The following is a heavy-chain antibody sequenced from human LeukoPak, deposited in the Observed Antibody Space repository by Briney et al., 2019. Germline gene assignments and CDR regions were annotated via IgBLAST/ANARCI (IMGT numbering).Heavy chain of an antibody. J-gene: IGHJ6*03. CDR1: GGTFSTYV. V-gene: IGHV1-69*06. D-gene: IGHD2-21*02. Sequence: GASVKVSCKASGGTFSTYVISWVRQAPGQGLEWMGGIIPVFGTANYAEKFQDRVTITADKSTSTAYMELRSLRSDDTAVYYCARLDLDGGDSLYYYYYMDVWGEGTTVTVSS. CDR3: ARLDLDGGDSLYYYYYMDV. CDR2: IIPVFGTA.